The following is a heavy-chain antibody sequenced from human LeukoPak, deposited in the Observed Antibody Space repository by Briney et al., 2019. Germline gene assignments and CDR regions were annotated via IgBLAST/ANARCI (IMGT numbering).Heavy chain of an antibody. J-gene: IGHJ4*02. CDR1: GGSISSYY. Sequence: SETLSLTCTVSGGSISSYYWSWIRQPPGKGLEWIGYIYYSGSTYYNPSLKSRVTISVDTSKNQFSLKLSSATAADTAVYYCARASYGNIDYWGQGTLVTVSS. D-gene: IGHD3-10*01. CDR3: ARASYGNIDY. CDR2: IYYSGST. V-gene: IGHV4-59*12.